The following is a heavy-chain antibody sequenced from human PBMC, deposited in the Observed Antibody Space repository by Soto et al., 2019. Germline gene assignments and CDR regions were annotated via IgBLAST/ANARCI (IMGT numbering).Heavy chain of an antibody. D-gene: IGHD1-1*01. CDR1: GFSFTAYW. J-gene: IGHJ5*02. V-gene: IGHV5-10-1*01. CDR3: ARSQLDRFDP. CDR2: IGPSDSDT. Sequence: PGESLKISCRGFGFSFTAYWIDWVRQMPGKGLEWMGRIGPSDSDTSYSPSFQGHVTFSADKSTSTAYLQWNSLKPSDSAIYYCARSQLDRFDPWGQGTQVTVSS.